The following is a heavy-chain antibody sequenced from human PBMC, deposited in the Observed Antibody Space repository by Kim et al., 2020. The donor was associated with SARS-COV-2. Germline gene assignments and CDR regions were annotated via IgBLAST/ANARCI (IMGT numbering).Heavy chain of an antibody. D-gene: IGHD6-13*01. CDR2: IIPIFGTA. Sequence: SVKVSCKASGGTFSSYAISWVRQAPGQGLEWMGGIIPIFGTANYAQKFQGRVTITADESTSTAYMELSSLRSEDTAVYYCARVTDSSSWYGGAYGMDVWGQGTTVTVSS. J-gene: IGHJ6*02. CDR3: ARVTDSSSWYGGAYGMDV. V-gene: IGHV1-69*13. CDR1: GGTFSSYA.